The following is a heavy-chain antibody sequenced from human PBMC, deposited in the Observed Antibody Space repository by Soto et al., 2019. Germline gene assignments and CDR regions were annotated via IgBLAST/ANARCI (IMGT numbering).Heavy chain of an antibody. CDR2: IIPIFGIG. D-gene: IGHD3-3*01. CDR3: ARSGITLFGVVSIPPHYYSGLDV. CDR1: GGTFNTYA. J-gene: IGHJ6*02. V-gene: IGHV1-69*01. Sequence: QVQLVQSGAEVKQPGSSVKVSCKASGGTFNTYAISWVRQAPGQGPEWMGGIIPIFGIGNDAQKFQGRVTITAEESTGTAYMELSSLRSGDTGVYYCARSGITLFGVVSIPPHYYSGLDVWGQGTRVIVSS.